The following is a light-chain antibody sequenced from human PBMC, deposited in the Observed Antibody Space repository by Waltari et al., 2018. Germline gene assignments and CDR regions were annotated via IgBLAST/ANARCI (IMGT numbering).Light chain of an antibody. J-gene: IGLJ7*01. V-gene: IGLV1-47*01. CDR1: SSSIGSNF. Sequence: QSVLTQPPSASGTPGQTLTISCSGSSSSIGSNFVYWYHQLPGTAPKLLIYANDQRPSGVPDRVSGSKSSTSASLAISGLRSEDEADYYCAAWDDSLSGAVFGGGTQLTVL. CDR2: AND. CDR3: AAWDDSLSGAV.